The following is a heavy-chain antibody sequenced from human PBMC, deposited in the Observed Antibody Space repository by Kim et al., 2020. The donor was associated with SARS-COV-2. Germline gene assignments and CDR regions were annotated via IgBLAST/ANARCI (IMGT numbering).Heavy chain of an antibody. CDR2: IYGDDEK. V-gene: IGHV2-5*02. J-gene: IGHJ6*02. D-gene: IGHD2-8*01. CDR3: THGSPGLYGLDV. CDR1: GFSLSASGVG. Sequence: SGPTLVNPTQTLTLTCTFSGFSLSASGVGVAWIRQPPGKALEWLALIYGDDEKRYIPSLKSRLTISKDTSKNQVVLTMANMDPVDTATYYCTHGSPGLYGLDVWGQGTTVTVSS.